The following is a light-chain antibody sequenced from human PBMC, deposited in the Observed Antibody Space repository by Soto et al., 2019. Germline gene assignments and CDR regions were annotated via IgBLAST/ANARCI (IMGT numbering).Light chain of an antibody. CDR3: SSYTVISTLV. CDR2: EVS. J-gene: IGLJ1*01. Sequence: QSALTQPASVSGSPGQSITISCTGTSNDIGAFNYVSWYQQHPGKAPTLMISEVSNRPSGVSNRFSGSKSGSTASLTISGLQAEDEADYYCSSYTVISTLVFGTGTKVTVL. V-gene: IGLV2-14*01. CDR1: SNDIGAFNY.